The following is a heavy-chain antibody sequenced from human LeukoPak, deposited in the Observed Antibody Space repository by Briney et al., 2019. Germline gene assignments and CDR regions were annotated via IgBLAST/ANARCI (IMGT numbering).Heavy chain of an antibody. J-gene: IGHJ4*02. D-gene: IGHD1-26*01. CDR1: GFTFSSYE. Sequence: GGSLRLSCAASGFTFSSYEMNWVRQAPGRGLEWVSYISSSGSTIYYADSVKGRFTISRDNAKNSLYLQMNSLRAEDTAVYYCARVCGSPHCGDYWGQGTLVTVSS. CDR2: ISSSGSTI. CDR3: ARVCGSPHCGDY. V-gene: IGHV3-48*03.